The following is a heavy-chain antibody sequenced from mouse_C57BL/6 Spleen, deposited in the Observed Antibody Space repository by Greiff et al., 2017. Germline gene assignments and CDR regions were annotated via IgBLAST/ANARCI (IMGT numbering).Heavy chain of an antibody. V-gene: IGHV1-80*01. D-gene: IGHD3-3*01. Sequence: QVQLQQSGAELVKPGASVKISCKASGYAFSSYWMNWVQQRPGKGLEWIGQIYPGDGDTNYNGKFKGKATLTADKSSSTAYRHLSSLTSEDSAVYFCARGDEDYAMDYWGQGTSVTVSS. CDR1: GYAFSSYW. CDR3: ARGDEDYAMDY. CDR2: IYPGDGDT. J-gene: IGHJ4*01.